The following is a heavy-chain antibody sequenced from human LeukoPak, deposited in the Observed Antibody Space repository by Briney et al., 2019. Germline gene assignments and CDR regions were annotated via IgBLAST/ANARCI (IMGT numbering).Heavy chain of an antibody. CDR2: IYYSGST. CDR1: GGSLSSSSYY. CDR3: ARHAEVVPASIPLLDFDY. Sequence: PSETLSLTCTVSGGSLSSSSYYWGWIRQPPGTGLEWIGSIYYSGSTYYNPSLKSRVTISVDTSKNQFSLKLSSVTAADTAVYYCARHAEVVPASIPLLDFDYWGQGTLVTVSS. J-gene: IGHJ4*02. D-gene: IGHD2-2*01. V-gene: IGHV4-39*01.